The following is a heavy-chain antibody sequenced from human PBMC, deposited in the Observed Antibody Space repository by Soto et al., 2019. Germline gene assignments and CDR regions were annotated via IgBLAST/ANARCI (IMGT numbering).Heavy chain of an antibody. D-gene: IGHD6-19*01. CDR1: GYTFTSYG. Sequence: QVQLVQSGAEVKKPGASVKVSCKASGYTFTSYGISWVRQAPGQGLEWMGWISAYNGNTNYAQKLQGRVTMTTDTSTSTADMELRSLRSDDTAVYYCARVGSSGNPPVYWYFDLWGRGTLVTVSS. CDR3: ARVGSSGNPPVYWYFDL. V-gene: IGHV1-18*01. CDR2: ISAYNGNT. J-gene: IGHJ2*01.